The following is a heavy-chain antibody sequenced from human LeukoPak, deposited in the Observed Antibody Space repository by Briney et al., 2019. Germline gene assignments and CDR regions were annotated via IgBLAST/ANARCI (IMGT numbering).Heavy chain of an antibody. J-gene: IGHJ4*02. CDR1: GYTFTSYG. CDR2: ISVYNGNT. V-gene: IGHV1-18*01. CDR3: ARDPRSTNYYDRSGYYGDYFDD. Sequence: ASVKVSCKASGYTFTSYGISWARQAPGQGLEWMGWISVYNGNTKYAQKLQGRVTMTTDTSTSTAYVELRSLRSDDTAVYYCARDPRSTNYYDRSGYYGDYFDDWGQGTLVTVSS. D-gene: IGHD3-22*01.